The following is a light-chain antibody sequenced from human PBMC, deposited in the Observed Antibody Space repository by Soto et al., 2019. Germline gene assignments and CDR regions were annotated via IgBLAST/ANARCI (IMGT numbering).Light chain of an antibody. CDR3: QQYCSSSWT. CDR1: QSVSSTY. V-gene: IGKV3-20*01. Sequence: EIVLTQSPGTLSSSPGERATLSCRASQSVSSTYLAWYQQTPGQAPRLLISASSNKATGIPDRFSGSGSGTAFAHTISRLEPEDFAVYYCQQYCSSSWTFGQGPRVEI. J-gene: IGKJ1*01. CDR2: ASS.